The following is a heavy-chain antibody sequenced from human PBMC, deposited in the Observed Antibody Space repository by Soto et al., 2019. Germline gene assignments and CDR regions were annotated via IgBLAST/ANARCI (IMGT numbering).Heavy chain of an antibody. J-gene: IGHJ5*02. CDR1: GFTFSDSW. D-gene: IGHD4-4*01. CDR3: VRGGSNYAS. CDR2: IKPDESEK. Sequence: EVQLVESGGGLVQPGGSLRLSCTASGFTFSDSWMTWVRQAPGKGLEWVARIKPDESEKKYADSVKGRFSISRDNAKNSMYLQMGSLGGEDTAVYYCVRGGSNYASWGQGTLVTVSS. V-gene: IGHV3-7*01.